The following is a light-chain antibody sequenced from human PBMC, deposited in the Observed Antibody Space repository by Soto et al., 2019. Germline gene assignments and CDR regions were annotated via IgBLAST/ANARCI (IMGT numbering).Light chain of an antibody. V-gene: IGLV1-44*01. Sequence: QPVLTQPPSASGTPGQRVIISCSGGGSSIGTNTVNWYRQLPGTAPKLLIYGDNQRPSGVPDRFSGSKSGTSASLAISGLQSEDEADYYCAAWDGSLNNVLFGGGTKLTVL. J-gene: IGLJ2*01. CDR2: GDN. CDR1: GSSIGTNT. CDR3: AAWDGSLNNVL.